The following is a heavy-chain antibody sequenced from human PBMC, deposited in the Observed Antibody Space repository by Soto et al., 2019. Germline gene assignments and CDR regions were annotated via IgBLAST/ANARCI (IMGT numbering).Heavy chain of an antibody. Sequence: SETLSLTCSVSNGSISGVYWTWVRQPPGKILEWIGYIHYSGRTDYNPSLTSRATMSVDTSKNQFSLNLKSITAADTAVYYCVRVGVGIGNHFDSWGRGTLVTVSS. V-gene: IGHV4-59*12. CDR2: IHYSGRT. D-gene: IGHD1-26*01. J-gene: IGHJ4*02. CDR3: VRVGVGIGNHFDS. CDR1: NGSISGVY.